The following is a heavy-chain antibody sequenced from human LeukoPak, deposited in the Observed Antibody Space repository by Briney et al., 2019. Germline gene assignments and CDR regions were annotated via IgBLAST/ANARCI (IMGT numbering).Heavy chain of an antibody. J-gene: IGHJ6*02. Sequence: GGSLRLSCAASGFTSSIHGMNWVRQTPGKGLEWVSYIINSGGTIYYADSVQGRFTISRDNAKNSLYLQMNSLRDEDTAVYYCARVGRGLYSMDVWGQGTTVTVSS. CDR2: IINSGGTI. CDR1: GFTSSIHG. CDR3: ARVGRGLYSMDV. D-gene: IGHD3-10*01. V-gene: IGHV3-48*02.